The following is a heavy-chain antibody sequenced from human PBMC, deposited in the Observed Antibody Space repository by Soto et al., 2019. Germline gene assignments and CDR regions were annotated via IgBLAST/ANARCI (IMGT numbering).Heavy chain of an antibody. Sequence: QVQLVQSGAEVKKPGASVKVSCKASGYTFTSYGISWVRQAPGQGLEWMGWINGYNGNTNHAQKLQGRVTMSTDTSTSTAYMELRSLRSDDSAVYYCARMGDVPYYYYGMDVWGQGTTVTVS. J-gene: IGHJ6*02. CDR1: GYTFTSYG. CDR3: ARMGDVPYYYYGMDV. V-gene: IGHV1-18*01. D-gene: IGHD3-16*01. CDR2: INGYNGNT.